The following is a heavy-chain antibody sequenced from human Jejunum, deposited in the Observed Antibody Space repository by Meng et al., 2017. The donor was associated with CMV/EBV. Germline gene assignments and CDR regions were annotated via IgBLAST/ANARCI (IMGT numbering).Heavy chain of an antibody. CDR2: IYYTGST. CDR3: ARDMEGTYGSLNWFDP. Sequence: GSITSHDYYWSWIRQPPGKGLEWIGYIYYTGSTYYNTSLKSRVTISRDTSKNQFSLKLSSVTAADTAVYYCARDMEGTYGSLNWFDPWGQGTLVTVSS. CDR1: GSITSHDYY. D-gene: IGHD3-10*01. J-gene: IGHJ5*02. V-gene: IGHV4-30-4*08.